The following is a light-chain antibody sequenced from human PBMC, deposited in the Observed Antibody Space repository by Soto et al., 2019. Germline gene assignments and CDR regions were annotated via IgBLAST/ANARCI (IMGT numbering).Light chain of an antibody. Sequence: EIVLTQSPGTLSLSPGERATLSCRASQSVSLNYLAWYQQKPGQAPRLLIYGASNRASGIPDRFSGSGSGPDFTPPISRLEPEDSAVYYCQHHDTSPFTFGGGTNVEI. V-gene: IGKV3-20*01. CDR3: QHHDTSPFT. J-gene: IGKJ4*01. CDR2: GAS. CDR1: QSVSLNY.